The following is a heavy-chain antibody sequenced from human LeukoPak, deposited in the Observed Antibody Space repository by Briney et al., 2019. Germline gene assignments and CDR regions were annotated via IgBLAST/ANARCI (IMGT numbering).Heavy chain of an antibody. J-gene: IGHJ4*02. CDR3: AKSGKYSSSWF. CDR1: GFTFSSYW. D-gene: IGHD6-13*01. CDR2: ISGSGGST. Sequence: PGGSLRLSCVASGFTFSSYWMTWVRQAPGKGLEWVSAISGSGGSTYYADSVKGRFTISRDNSKNTLYLQMNSLRAEDTAVYYCAKSGKYSSSWFWGQGTLVTVSS. V-gene: IGHV3-23*01.